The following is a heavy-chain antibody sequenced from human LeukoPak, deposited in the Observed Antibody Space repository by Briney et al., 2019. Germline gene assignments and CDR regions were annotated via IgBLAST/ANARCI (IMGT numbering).Heavy chain of an antibody. J-gene: IGHJ4*02. V-gene: IGHV4-59*01. Sequence: PSETLSLTCTVSGGSMSGYYWTCIRQPPGKGLEWIGYMYYSGSTSYNPSLKSRVTISVDTSKTQFSLRLTSVTAADTAVYYCAREVVATAGYDYWGQGTLVTVSS. D-gene: IGHD5-18*01. CDR2: MYYSGST. CDR3: AREVVATAGYDY. CDR1: GGSMSGYY.